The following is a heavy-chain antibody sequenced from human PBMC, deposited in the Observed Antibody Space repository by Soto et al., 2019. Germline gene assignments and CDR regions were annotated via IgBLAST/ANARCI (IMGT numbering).Heavy chain of an antibody. V-gene: IGHV1-46*01. D-gene: IGHD5-18*01. J-gene: IGHJ5*02. CDR2: INPSGGGT. CDR1: GYSFTDYY. Sequence: ASVKVSCKASGYSFTDYYIHWVRQAPGQGLEWMGSINPSGGGTTYVEKFQGRVTMTRDTSTSTVYMELRSLRAEDTAVYYCARGWLWEGWCDHGGQGTLVTV. CDR3: ARGWLWEGWCDH.